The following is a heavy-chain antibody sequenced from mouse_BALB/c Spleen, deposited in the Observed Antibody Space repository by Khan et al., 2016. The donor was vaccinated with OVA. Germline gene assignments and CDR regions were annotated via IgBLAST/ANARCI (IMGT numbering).Heavy chain of an antibody. CDR1: GYTFTDYA. V-gene: IGHV1S137*01. J-gene: IGHJ4*01. D-gene: IGHD2-10*01. Sequence: VQLVESGPELVRPGVSVKISCKGSGYTFTDYAMHWVQQSHAKSLEWIGVISTYSGNTNYNQKFKGKATMTVDKSSSTAYMELARLTSEDSAIYYCARSYYGNYYAMDYWGQGTSVTVSS. CDR2: ISTYSGNT. CDR3: ARSYYGNYYAMDY.